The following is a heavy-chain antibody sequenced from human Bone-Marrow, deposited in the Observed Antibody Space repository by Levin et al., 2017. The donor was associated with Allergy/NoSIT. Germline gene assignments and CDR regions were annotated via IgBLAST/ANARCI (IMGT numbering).Heavy chain of an antibody. D-gene: IGHD1-14*01. Sequence: AGGSLRLSCAASGFTFSNYVMHWVRQAPGKGLEWVAVIHYDGSNKYYADSVKGRFTISRDNSKNTLYLQMNSLRAEDTAMYYCAREYTRSCFDYWGQGTLVTVSS. CDR3: AREYTRSCFDY. CDR1: GFTFSNYV. V-gene: IGHV3-33*01. CDR2: IHYDGSNK. J-gene: IGHJ4*02.